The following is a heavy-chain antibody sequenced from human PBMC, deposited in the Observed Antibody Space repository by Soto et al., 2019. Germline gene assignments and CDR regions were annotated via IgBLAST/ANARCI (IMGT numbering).Heavy chain of an antibody. CDR3: ARSEGAAPYYYYMDV. D-gene: IGHD3-16*01. Sequence: GGSLRLSCAASGFTFSSYDMHWVRQATGKGLEWVSAIGTAGDTYYPGSVKGRFTISRENAKNSLYLQMNSLRAGDTAVYYCARSEGAAPYYYYMDVWAKRTTVTVSS. V-gene: IGHV3-13*01. CDR2: IGTAGDT. J-gene: IGHJ6*03. CDR1: GFTFSSYD.